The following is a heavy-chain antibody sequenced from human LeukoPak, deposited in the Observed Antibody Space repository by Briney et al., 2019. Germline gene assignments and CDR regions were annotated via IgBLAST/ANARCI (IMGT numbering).Heavy chain of an antibody. CDR1: GGTFSSYA. CDR2: ITPMFGTA. D-gene: IGHD1-1*01. Sequence: GASVKVSCKASGGTFSSYAINWVRQAPGQGLEWMGGITPMFGTAKYAQKFQGRVTITADESTSTAYMELRSLRSDDTAVYYCARDRTTTVDYWGQGTLVTVSS. J-gene: IGHJ4*02. V-gene: IGHV1-69*13. CDR3: ARDRTTTVDY.